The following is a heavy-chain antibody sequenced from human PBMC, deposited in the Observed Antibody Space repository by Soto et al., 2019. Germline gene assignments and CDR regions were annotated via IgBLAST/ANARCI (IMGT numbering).Heavy chain of an antibody. D-gene: IGHD2-21*02. CDR2: IYWDEDK. CDR1: GFSLSTGGVG. Sequence: QITLKESGPSLVKPTQTLTLTCTFSGFSLSTGGVGVGWIRQPPGKALEWLALIYWDEDKRYSPSLRSRITVTKDTSKNPVVLTMTNMDPVDTATYYCAHSRCGGDCLQSYSSHYYYGMDVWGQGTTVTVSS. J-gene: IGHJ6*02. V-gene: IGHV2-5*02. CDR3: AHSRCGGDCLQSYSSHYYYGMDV.